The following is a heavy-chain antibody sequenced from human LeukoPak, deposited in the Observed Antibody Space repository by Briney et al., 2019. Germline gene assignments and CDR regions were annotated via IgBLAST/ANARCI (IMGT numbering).Heavy chain of an antibody. CDR1: GGSISSSSYY. Sequence: SETLSLNCTVSGGSISSSSYYWRWIRQPPGKRLEWIGSIYYSGSTYYNPSLKSRVTISVDTSKNQFSLKLSSVTAADTAVYYCARLTMVRYYYYYYGMDVWGQGTTVTVSS. V-gene: IGHV4-39*01. CDR3: ARLTMVRYYYYYYGMDV. D-gene: IGHD3-10*01. J-gene: IGHJ6*02. CDR2: IYYSGST.